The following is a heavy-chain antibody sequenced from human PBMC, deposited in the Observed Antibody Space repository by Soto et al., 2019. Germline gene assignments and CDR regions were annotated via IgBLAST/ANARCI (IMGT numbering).Heavy chain of an antibody. CDR1: GFSLSSYA. CDR3: AKAGEVFGLVIFAYLDS. CDR2: TLNDGKKV. J-gene: IGHJ4*02. D-gene: IGHD2-21*01. Sequence: QVQLVESGGGVVQPGTSLRVSCEVSGFSLSSYAIHWVRQAPGKGLEWVAVTLNDGKKVSYADSVKGRFTVSRDNSKNTVALQMNSLRSEDTAVYFCAKAGEVFGLVIFAYLDSWGQGSLVTVSA. V-gene: IGHV3-30*18.